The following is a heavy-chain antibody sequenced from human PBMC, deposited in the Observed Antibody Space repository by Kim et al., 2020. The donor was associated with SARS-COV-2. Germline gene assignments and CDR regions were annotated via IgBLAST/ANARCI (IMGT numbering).Heavy chain of an antibody. Sequence: GATYYSDSVKGRFTMSRDSSKNMVFLQMNSLRAYDTAVYYCAREVVGFDYWGQGTLVTVSS. CDR2: GAT. V-gene: IGHV3-53*01. J-gene: IGHJ4*02. D-gene: IGHD2-15*01. CDR3: AREVVGFDY.